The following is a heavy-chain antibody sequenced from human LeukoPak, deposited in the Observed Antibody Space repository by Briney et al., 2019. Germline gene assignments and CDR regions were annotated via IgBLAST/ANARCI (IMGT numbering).Heavy chain of an antibody. CDR1: GFTFSRYG. J-gene: IGHJ4*02. CDR2: ISYDGSNK. V-gene: IGHV3-30*18. Sequence: PGGSLRLSCAASGFTFSRYGMHRVRQAPGKGLEWVAVISYDGSNKYYADSVKGRFTISRDNSKSTLYLQMNSLRAEDTAVYYCAKDGDSSGWYYFDYWGQGTLVTVSS. CDR3: AKDGDSSGWYYFDY. D-gene: IGHD6-19*01.